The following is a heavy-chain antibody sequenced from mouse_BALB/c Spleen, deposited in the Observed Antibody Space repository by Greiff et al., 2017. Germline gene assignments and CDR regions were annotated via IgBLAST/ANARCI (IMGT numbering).Heavy chain of an antibody. J-gene: IGHJ4*01. CDR2: IWSDGST. V-gene: IGHV2-6-2*01. CDR3: ASAIYDCYAMDY. D-gene: IGHD2-3*01. CDR1: GFSLTSYG. Sequence: VKLEESGPDLVAPSQSLSITCTVSGFSLTSYGVHWVRQPPGKGLEWLVVIWSDGSTTYNSALKSRLSISKDNSKSQVFLKMNSLQTDDTAMYYCASAIYDCYAMDYWGQGTSVTVSS.